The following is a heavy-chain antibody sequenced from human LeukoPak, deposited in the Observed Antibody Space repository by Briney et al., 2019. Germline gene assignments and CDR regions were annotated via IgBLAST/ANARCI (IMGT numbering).Heavy chain of an antibody. CDR3: ATIGPSIAARPDY. Sequence: PSETLSLTCTVSGGSIRSTTYYWGWIRQPPGKGLEWIGDISDRGRTYNNPSLKSRVTMSVDTSKNHFSLKLSSVTAADTAVYYCATIGPSIAARPDYWGQGTLVTVSS. V-gene: IGHV4-39*01. D-gene: IGHD6-6*01. J-gene: IGHJ4*02. CDR2: ISDRGRT. CDR1: GGSIRSTTYY.